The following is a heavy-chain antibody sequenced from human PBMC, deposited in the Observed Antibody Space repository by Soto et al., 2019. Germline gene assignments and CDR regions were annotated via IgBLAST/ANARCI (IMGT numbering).Heavy chain of an antibody. J-gene: IGHJ5*02. Sequence: GGSLRLSCAASGFTFSSYSMNWVRQAPGKGLEWVSSISSSSSYIYYADSVKGRFTISRDNAKNSLYLQMNSLRAEDTAVYYCAKDQKGQPGNWFDPWGQGTLVTVSS. CDR3: AKDQKGQPGNWFDP. CDR1: GFTFSSYS. CDR2: ISSSSSYI. V-gene: IGHV3-21*04. D-gene: IGHD6-13*01.